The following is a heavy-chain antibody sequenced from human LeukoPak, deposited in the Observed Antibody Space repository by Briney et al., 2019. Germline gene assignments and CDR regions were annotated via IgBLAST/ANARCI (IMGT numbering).Heavy chain of an antibody. V-gene: IGHV4-4*07. Sequence: SETLSLTCTVSGGSISSYYWSWIRQPAGKGLEWIGRIYTSGSTNYNPSLKSRVTMSVDTSKNQFSLKLSSVTAADTAVYYRARKFTVTIFEVVIIYPVGFDYWGQGTLVTVSS. CDR2: IYTSGST. CDR3: ARKFTVTIFEVVIIYPVGFDY. J-gene: IGHJ4*02. D-gene: IGHD3-3*01. CDR1: GGSISSYY.